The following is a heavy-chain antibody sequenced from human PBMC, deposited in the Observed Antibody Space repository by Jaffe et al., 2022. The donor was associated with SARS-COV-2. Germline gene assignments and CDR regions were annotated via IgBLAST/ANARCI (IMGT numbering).Heavy chain of an antibody. V-gene: IGHV1-69*01. CDR1: GGTFSSYA. CDR3: ASRYSSGRSAGYYFDY. J-gene: IGHJ4*02. Sequence: QVQLVQSGAEVKKPGSSVKVSCKASGGTFSSYAISWVRQAPGQGLEWMGGIIPIFGTANYAQKFQGRVTITADESTSTAYMELSSLRSEDTAVYYCASRYSSGRSAGYYFDYWGQGTLVTVSS. D-gene: IGHD6-19*01. CDR2: IIPIFGTA.